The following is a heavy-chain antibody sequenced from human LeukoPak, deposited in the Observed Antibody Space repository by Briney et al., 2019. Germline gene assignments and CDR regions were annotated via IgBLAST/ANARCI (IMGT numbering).Heavy chain of an antibody. CDR2: IYYSGST. CDR1: GGSISSSSYY. Sequence: MPSETLSLTCTVSGGSISSSSYYWGWIRQPPGRGLEWIGSIYYSGSTYYNPSLKSRVTISVDTSKNQFSLKLSSVTAADTAVYYCARDRAVAGTRWFDPWGQGTLVTVSS. CDR3: ARDRAVAGTRWFDP. J-gene: IGHJ5*02. D-gene: IGHD6-19*01. V-gene: IGHV4-39*07.